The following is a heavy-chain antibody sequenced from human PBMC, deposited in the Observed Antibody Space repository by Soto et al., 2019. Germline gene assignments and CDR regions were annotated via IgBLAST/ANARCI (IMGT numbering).Heavy chain of an antibody. J-gene: IGHJ5*02. V-gene: IGHV3-23*01. CDR1: GFTFSSYA. Sequence: EVQLLESGGGLVQPGGSLRLSCAASGFTFSSYAMSWVRQAPGKGLEWVSAISGSGGSTYYADSVKGRFTISRDNSKNTLYLQMNRLRAEDTAVYYCAKGRLISGYYVNNWFDPWGQGTLVTVSS. D-gene: IGHD3-3*01. CDR2: ISGSGGST. CDR3: AKGRLISGYYVNNWFDP.